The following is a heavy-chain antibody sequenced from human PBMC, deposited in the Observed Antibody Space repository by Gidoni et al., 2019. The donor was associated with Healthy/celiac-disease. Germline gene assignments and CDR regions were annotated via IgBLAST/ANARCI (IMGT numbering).Heavy chain of an antibody. J-gene: IGHJ5*02. CDR1: VFTFSSYA. CDR3: ARDQTGYGGRNRWFDP. D-gene: IGHD5-12*01. Sequence: QVQLVESGGGVVQPGRSLRLSCAASVFTFSSYAMHWVRQAPGKGLAWVAVISYDGSNKYYADSVKGRFTISRDNSKNTLYLKMNSLRAEETAVDYWARDQTGYGGRNRWFDPWGQGTLVTVSS. V-gene: IGHV3-30*04. CDR2: ISYDGSNK.